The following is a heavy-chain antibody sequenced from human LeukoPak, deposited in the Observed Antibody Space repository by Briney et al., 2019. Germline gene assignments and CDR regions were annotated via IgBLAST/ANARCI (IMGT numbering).Heavy chain of an antibody. J-gene: IGHJ4*02. CDR1: GFTFSNYW. V-gene: IGHV3-74*01. D-gene: IGHD4/OR15-4a*01. CDR3: ATLRGANAAPFDY. CDR2: IHSDGSST. Sequence: GGSLRLSCAASGFTFSNYWMHWVRQAPGKGLVWVSRIHSDGSSTTSADSVKGRFTISRDNSKNTLNPQMNSLRSEDTAVYFCATLRGANAAPFDYWGQGTLVTVSS.